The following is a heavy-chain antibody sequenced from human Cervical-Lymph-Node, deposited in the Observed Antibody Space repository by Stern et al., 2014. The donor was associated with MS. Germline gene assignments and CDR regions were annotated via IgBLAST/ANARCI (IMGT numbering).Heavy chain of an antibody. CDR2: ISSSRRTI. J-gene: IGHJ6*02. D-gene: IGHD3-3*01. Sequence: EVQLVESGGGLVQPGGSLRLSCAASGFTFSTYSMNWVRQAPGKGLEWISYISSSRRTIYYADSVKGRFTISRDNAQNSLYLQMNSLRDEDTAVYYCARANYDFWSGNSSFQRYYYGMDVWGQGTTVTVSS. CDR3: ARANYDFWSGNSSFQRYYYGMDV. V-gene: IGHV3-48*02. CDR1: GFTFSTYS.